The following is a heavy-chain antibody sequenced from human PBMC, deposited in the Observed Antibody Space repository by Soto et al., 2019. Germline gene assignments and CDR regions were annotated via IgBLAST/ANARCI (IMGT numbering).Heavy chain of an antibody. Sequence: APVKVSCKPSAYTFARYDINMLRQPTGQQLEWMGWMTPNSGNTGYAQKFQGRVTMTRNTSISTAYMELSSLRSEDTAVYYCARAGHCISTSCYAFDIWGQGTMVTVSS. CDR1: AYTFARYD. CDR3: ARAGHCISTSCYAFDI. D-gene: IGHD2-2*01. V-gene: IGHV1-8*01. CDR2: MTPNSGNT. J-gene: IGHJ3*02.